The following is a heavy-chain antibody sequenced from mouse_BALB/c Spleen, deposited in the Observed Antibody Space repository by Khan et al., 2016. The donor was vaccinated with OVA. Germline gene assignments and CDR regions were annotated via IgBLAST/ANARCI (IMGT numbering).Heavy chain of an antibody. CDR3: ARDGNYMDY. J-gene: IGHJ4*01. CDR1: GYSITSGYS. V-gene: IGHV3-1*02. CDR2: IYYSGSI. Sequence: QLQESGPDLVKPSQSLSLTCTVTGYSITSGYSWHWIRQFPGNKLEWMAYIYYSGSIKYNPSLKSRISITRDTSKNQFFLQLNYVTTEDTATYYCARDGNYMDYWGQGTSVTVSS. D-gene: IGHD2-1*01.